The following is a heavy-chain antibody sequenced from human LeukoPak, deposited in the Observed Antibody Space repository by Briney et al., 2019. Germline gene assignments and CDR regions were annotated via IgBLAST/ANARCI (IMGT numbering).Heavy chain of an antibody. D-gene: IGHD3-10*01. CDR3: ARAHDKDMVRGVIVPPDY. CDR1: GGSISSYY. Sequence: PSETLSLTCTVSGGSISSYYWSWIRQPPGKGLGWIGYIYYCGSTNYNPSLKSRVTISVDTSKNQVSLKLSSVTAADTAVYYCARAHDKDMVRGVIVPPDYWGQGTLVTVSS. CDR2: IYYCGST. V-gene: IGHV4-59*01. J-gene: IGHJ4*02.